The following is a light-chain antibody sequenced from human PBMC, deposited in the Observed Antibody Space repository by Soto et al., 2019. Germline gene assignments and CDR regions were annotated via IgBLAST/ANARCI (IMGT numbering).Light chain of an antibody. V-gene: IGKV3-20*01. CDR1: QTVRNSY. CDR3: QQYGNSPWT. Sequence: ETVLTQSPGTLSLSPGERATLSCRASQTVRNSYVAWYQHKPGQAPRVLIHAASSRTTGIPDRFSGSASGTEFTLTISRLEPEDFAVYYCQQYGNSPWTFGQGTKVDNK. J-gene: IGKJ1*01. CDR2: AAS.